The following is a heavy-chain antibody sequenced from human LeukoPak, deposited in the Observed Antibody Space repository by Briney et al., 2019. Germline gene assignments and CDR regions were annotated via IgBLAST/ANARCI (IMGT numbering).Heavy chain of an antibody. CDR2: IWYDGSNK. J-gene: IGHJ4*02. V-gene: IGHV3-33*01. CDR3: AGNYGPYYFDY. D-gene: IGHD3-10*01. CDR1: GFTFGNYG. Sequence: QPGRSLRLSCAASGFTFGNYGMHWVRQAPGKGLEWVAVIWYDGSNKYYADSVKGRFTISRDNSKNTLYLQMNSLRAEDTAVYYCAGNYGPYYFDYWGQGTLVTVSS.